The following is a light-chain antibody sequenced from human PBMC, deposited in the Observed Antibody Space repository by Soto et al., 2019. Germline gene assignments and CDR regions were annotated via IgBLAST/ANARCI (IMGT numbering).Light chain of an antibody. V-gene: IGKV1-13*02. J-gene: IGKJ3*01. CDR2: DAS. CDR3: QQFNSYPRRVT. CDR1: QGISSA. Sequence: AIQLTQSPSSLSASVGARVTITCRASQGISSALAWYQQKPGKAPKLLIYDASSLESGVPSRFSGSGSGTDFTLTISSLQPEDFATYYCQQFNSYPRRVTFGPGTKVYIK.